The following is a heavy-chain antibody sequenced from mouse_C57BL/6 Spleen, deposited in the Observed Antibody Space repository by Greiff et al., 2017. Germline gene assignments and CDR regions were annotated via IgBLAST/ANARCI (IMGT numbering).Heavy chain of an antibody. V-gene: IGHV1-64*01. CDR2: IHPNSGST. D-gene: IGHD2-2*01. Sequence: QVPLQQPGAELVKPGASVKLSCKASGYTFTSYWMHWVKQRPGQGLEWIGMIHPNSGSTNYNEKFKSKATLTVDKSSSTAYMQLSSLTSEDSAVYYCAREGVTGAMDYWGQGTTVTVSS. J-gene: IGHJ4*01. CDR1: GYTFTSYW. CDR3: AREGVTGAMDY.